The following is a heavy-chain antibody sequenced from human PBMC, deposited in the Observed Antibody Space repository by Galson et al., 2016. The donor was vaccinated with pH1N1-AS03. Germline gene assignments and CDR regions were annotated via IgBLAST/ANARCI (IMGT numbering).Heavy chain of an antibody. Sequence: SLRLSCAASGFTSNNYDMHWVRQAPGKGLEWVTVISDDGSNKYYADSVKGRFTISRDNSKNTVDLQMNRLTVEDTGLYYCARSVLRNYDRELNFWGPGTLVIVSA. D-gene: IGHD1-7*01. V-gene: IGHV3-30*03. CDR1: GFTSNNYD. CDR2: ISDDGSNK. CDR3: ARSVLRNYDRELNF. J-gene: IGHJ4*02.